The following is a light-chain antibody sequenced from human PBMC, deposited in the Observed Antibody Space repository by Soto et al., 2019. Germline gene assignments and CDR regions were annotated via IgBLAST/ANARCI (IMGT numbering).Light chain of an antibody. CDR2: DVS. V-gene: IGLV2-11*01. CDR1: SSDVGGYNY. Sequence: QSVLTKPRSGNGFPGQSVTISCTGTSSDVGGYNYVSWYQQHPGKAPKLMIYDVSKRPSGVPDRFSGSKSGNTASLTISGLQAEDEADYYCCSYAGSYTYVFGTGTKVTVL. J-gene: IGLJ1*01. CDR3: CSYAGSYTYV.